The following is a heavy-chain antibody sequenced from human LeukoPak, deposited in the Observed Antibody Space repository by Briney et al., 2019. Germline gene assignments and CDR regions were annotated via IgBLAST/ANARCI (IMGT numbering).Heavy chain of an antibody. CDR2: IYNSGST. V-gene: IGHV4-61*02. J-gene: IGHJ6*03. D-gene: IGHD2-15*01. CDR3: ARGRRYCSGGSCYYTAHYYYYMDV. Sequence: SETLSLTCTVSGASTSSGLYYWNWFRQPAGKGLEYIGRIYNSGSTNYNPSLKSRVTISVDTPKNQFSLKLSSVTAADTAVYYCARGRRYCSGGSCYYTAHYYYYMDVWGKGTTVTVSS. CDR1: GASTSSGLYY.